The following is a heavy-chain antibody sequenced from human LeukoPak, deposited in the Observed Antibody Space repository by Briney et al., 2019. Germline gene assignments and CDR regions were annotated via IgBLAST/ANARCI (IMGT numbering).Heavy chain of an antibody. CDR1: GGTFSSYA. V-gene: IGHV1-69*04. CDR3: ARSPGLRLGEPIDY. D-gene: IGHD3-16*01. CDR2: IIPILGIA. Sequence: ASVKVSCKASGGTFSSYAISWVRQAPGQGLEWMGRIIPILGIANYAQKFQGRVTITADKSTSTAYMELSSLRSDDTAVYYCARSPGLRLGEPIDYWGQGTLVTVSS. J-gene: IGHJ4*02.